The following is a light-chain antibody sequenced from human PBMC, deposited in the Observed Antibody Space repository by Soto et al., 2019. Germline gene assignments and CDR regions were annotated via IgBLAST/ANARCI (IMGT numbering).Light chain of an antibody. Sequence: DIQMTQSPSSLSASVGDRVTITCRASQSISSHLNWYQQKPGKVPKLLIYAASSLQSGVPSRFSGSGSGTDFTLTISSLQPEDFATYYCQQSYSTPRTFGQGTKVEIK. CDR3: QQSYSTPRT. CDR1: QSISSH. J-gene: IGKJ1*01. CDR2: AAS. V-gene: IGKV1-39*01.